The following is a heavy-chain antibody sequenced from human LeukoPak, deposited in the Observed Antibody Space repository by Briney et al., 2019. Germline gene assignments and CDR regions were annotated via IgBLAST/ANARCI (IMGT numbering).Heavy chain of an antibody. CDR2: IYYSGST. V-gene: IGHV4-39*01. D-gene: IGHD2-15*01. CDR3: ARSPGVVVVVAATNWFDP. J-gene: IGHJ5*02. CDR1: GGSISSSSYS. Sequence: SETLSLTCTVSGGSISSSSYSWGWIRQPPGKGLEWIGSIYYSGSTYYNPSLKSRVTISVDTSKNQFSLKLSSVTAADTAVYYCARSPGVVVVVAATNWFDPWGQGTLVTVSS.